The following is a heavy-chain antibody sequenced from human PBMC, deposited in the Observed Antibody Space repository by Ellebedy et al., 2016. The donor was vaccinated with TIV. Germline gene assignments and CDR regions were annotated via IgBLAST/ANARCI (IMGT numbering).Heavy chain of an antibody. V-gene: IGHV3-30-3*01. D-gene: IGHD6-19*01. J-gene: IGHJ4*02. CDR2: ISYDGNSK. CDR3: ARDLDKSSGWYGGAAY. Sequence: SLKISCAASGFTFTSYAMHWVRQAPGKGLEWVAVISYDGNSKYYADSVKGRLTISRDNSMTTLYLEMNSLRAEDTAVYYCARDLDKSSGWYGGAAYWGQGTLVTVSS. CDR1: GFTFTSYA.